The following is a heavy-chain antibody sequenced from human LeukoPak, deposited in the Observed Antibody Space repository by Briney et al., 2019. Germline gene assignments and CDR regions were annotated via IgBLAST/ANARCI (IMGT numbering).Heavy chain of an antibody. CDR2: IYYSGST. V-gene: IGHV4-59*01. Sequence: PSETLSLTCTVSGGSISSYYWSWIRQPPGKGLEWIGYIYYSGSTNYSPSLKSRGTISVDTSKNQFSLKLSSVTAADTAVYYCARGESYGPRTNAFDIWGQGTMVTVSS. D-gene: IGHD5-18*01. J-gene: IGHJ3*02. CDR3: ARGESYGPRTNAFDI. CDR1: GGSISSYY.